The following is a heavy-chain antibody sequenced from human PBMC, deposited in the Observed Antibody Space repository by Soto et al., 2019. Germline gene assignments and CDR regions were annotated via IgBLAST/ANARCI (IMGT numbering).Heavy chain of an antibody. D-gene: IGHD5-12*01. V-gene: IGHV3-53*04. CDR2: IYSGGST. J-gene: IGHJ4*02. Sequence: GGSLRLSCAASGFTVSSNYMSWVRQAPGKGLEWVSVIYSGGSTYYADSVKGRFTISRHNSKNTLYLQMNSLRAEDTAVYYCARGTVVATIYYFDYWGQGTLVTVSS. CDR3: ARGTVVATIYYFDY. CDR1: GFTVSSNY.